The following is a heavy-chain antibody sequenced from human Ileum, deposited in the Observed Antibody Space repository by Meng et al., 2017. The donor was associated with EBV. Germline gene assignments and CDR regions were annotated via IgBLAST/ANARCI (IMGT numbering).Heavy chain of an antibody. Sequence: VQVQVSGPVPLNPSETLSLTCTVSGGSVTSDSYYWSWPRQSPGKGLEWIGEIHHTESTNYNPSLKSRVTISVDKSKNQFSLKLSSVTAADTAVYYCARESYSDSSGYYSLDYWGQGSLVTVSS. V-gene: IGHV4-61*01. CDR2: IHHTEST. CDR3: ARESYSDSSGYYSLDY. CDR1: GGSVTSDSYY. J-gene: IGHJ4*02. D-gene: IGHD3-22*01.